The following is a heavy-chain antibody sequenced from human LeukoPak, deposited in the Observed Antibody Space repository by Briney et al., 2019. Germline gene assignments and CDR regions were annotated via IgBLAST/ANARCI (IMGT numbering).Heavy chain of an antibody. CDR2: ITNSGRST. D-gene: IGHD1-26*01. CDR1: GFSFSNYF. Sequence: GGSLRLSCEASGFSFSNYFISWIRQAPGKGLEWVSYITNSGRSTNYADAVKGRFTISRDNTKKSVYLEMTDLSPEDTAVYYCAREASGNYYVCDSWGQGTRVTVSS. CDR3: AREASGNYYVCDS. J-gene: IGHJ4*02. V-gene: IGHV3-11*04.